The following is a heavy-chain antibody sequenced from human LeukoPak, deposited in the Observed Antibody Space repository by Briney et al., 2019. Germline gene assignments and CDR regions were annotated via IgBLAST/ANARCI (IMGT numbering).Heavy chain of an antibody. D-gene: IGHD2-2*01. V-gene: IGHV3-23*01. Sequence: GGSLRLSCAASGFTFSSYAMSRVRQAPGKGLEWVSAISGSGGSTYYADSRKGRFTISRDNSKNTLHLQMNSLRAEDTAVYYCKTQLDCSSTSCYSLSGYWGKGTLVTVSS. CDR2: ISGSGGST. CDR1: GFTFSSYA. CDR3: KTQLDCSSTSCYSLSGY. J-gene: IGHJ4*02.